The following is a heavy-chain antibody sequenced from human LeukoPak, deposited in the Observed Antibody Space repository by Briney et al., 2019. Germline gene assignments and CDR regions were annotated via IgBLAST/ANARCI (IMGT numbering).Heavy chain of an antibody. CDR1: GASIGNYY. V-gene: IGHV4-4*07. Sequence: SEALSLTCTVSGASIGNYYWTWIRQPAGKGLEWIGRIHSSGTSYYNSSLRSRVTMSIDTSQNQFSLKLTAVTAADTAVYYCARDQFRSSFDYWGQGTLVTVSS. CDR2: IHSSGTS. CDR3: ARDQFRSSFDY. J-gene: IGHJ4*02.